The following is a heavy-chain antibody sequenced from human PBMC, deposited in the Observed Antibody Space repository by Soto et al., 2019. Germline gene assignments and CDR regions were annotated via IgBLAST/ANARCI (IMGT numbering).Heavy chain of an antibody. D-gene: IGHD6-13*01. CDR3: ARDSPGMAAAGTPFDY. J-gene: IGHJ4*02. V-gene: IGHV3-33*01. CDR2: IWDDGSNK. Sequence: QVQLVESGGGVVQPGRSLRLSCAASGFTFSSYGMHWVRQAPGKGLEWVAVIWDDGSNKYYADSVKGRFTISRDNSKNALYLQMNSLRAEDTAVYYCARDSPGMAAAGTPFDYWGQGPLVTFSS. CDR1: GFTFSSYG.